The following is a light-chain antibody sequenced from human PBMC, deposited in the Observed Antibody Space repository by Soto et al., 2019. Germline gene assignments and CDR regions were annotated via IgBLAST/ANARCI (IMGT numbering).Light chain of an antibody. CDR2: DAS. J-gene: IGKJ4*01. CDR1: QGISSA. Sequence: AIQLTQSPSSLSASVGDRVTITCRTSQGISSALAWYQQRPGKAPKVLIYDASTLESGVPSRFSGRGSGTDFTLTISSLQPEDFATYHCQQFNSYPLTFGGGTKVEIE. V-gene: IGKV1-13*02. CDR3: QQFNSYPLT.